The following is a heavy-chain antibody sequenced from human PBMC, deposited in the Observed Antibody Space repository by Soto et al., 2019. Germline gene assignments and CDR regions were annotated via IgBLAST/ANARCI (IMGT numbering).Heavy chain of an antibody. J-gene: IGHJ4*02. CDR2: FIPIFGTG. V-gene: IGHV1-69*01. CDR3: ARISEFTYGYGLGYYFDS. D-gene: IGHD5-18*01. Sequence: VQLVQSGAEVKKPGSSMRVSCKASGGTFKNYAFSWVRQAPGHGLEWMGGFIPIFGTGNYAEQFQGRVSITADESTKTVYMDLRSLRSDDTAVYYCARISEFTYGYGLGYYFDSWGQGTLITVSS. CDR1: GGTFKNYA.